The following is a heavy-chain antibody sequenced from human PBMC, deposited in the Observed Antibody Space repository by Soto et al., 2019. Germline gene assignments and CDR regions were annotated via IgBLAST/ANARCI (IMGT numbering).Heavy chain of an antibody. CDR1: GFTFSSYG. D-gene: IGHD3-22*01. J-gene: IGHJ4*02. V-gene: IGHV3-30*18. CDR2: ISYDGSNK. Sequence: GGSLRLSCAASGFTFSSYGMHWVRQAPGKGLEWVAVISYDGSNKYYADSVKGRFTIARDNSKNTLYLQMNSLRAEATAVYYCAKDSGKGIYYYDSSGYLDYWGQGTLVTVSS. CDR3: AKDSGKGIYYYDSSGYLDY.